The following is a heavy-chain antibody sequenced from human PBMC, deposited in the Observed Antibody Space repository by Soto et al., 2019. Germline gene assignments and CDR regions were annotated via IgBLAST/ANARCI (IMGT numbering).Heavy chain of an antibody. CDR1: GYTFTDYD. CDR2: MNPNTGNT. Sequence: ASVKVSCKASGYTFTDYDINWVRQAPGQGLEWMGWMNPNTGNTRYAQHFQGRLIMTRDNSKSTLYLQVDSLRPEDAAVYYCARDPKTSGGQHWAFNYFDFWGQGTLVTVSS. V-gene: IGHV1-8*01. D-gene: IGHD7-27*01. J-gene: IGHJ4*02. CDR3: ARDPKTSGGQHWAFNYFDF.